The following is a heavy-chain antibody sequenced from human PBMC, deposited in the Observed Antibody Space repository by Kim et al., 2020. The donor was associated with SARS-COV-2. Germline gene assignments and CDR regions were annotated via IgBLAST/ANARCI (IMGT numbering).Heavy chain of an antibody. D-gene: IGHD2-15*01. CDR1: GYTFTSYG. V-gene: IGHV1-18*01. CDR3: ARDGLRGCSGGSCYSDH. CDR2: ISAYNGNT. Sequence: ASVKVSCKASGYTFTSYGISWVRQAPGQGLEWMGWISAYNGNTNYAQKLQGRVTMTTDTSTSTAYMELRSLRSDDTAVYYCARDGLRGCSGGSCYSDHWGQGTLVTVSS. J-gene: IGHJ4*02.